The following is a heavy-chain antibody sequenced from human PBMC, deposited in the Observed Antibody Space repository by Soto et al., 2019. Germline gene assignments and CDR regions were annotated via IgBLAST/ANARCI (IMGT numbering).Heavy chain of an antibody. J-gene: IGHJ6*02. Sequence: GGSLRLSCAASGFTFSSYAMSWVRQAPGKGLEWVSAISGSGGSTYYADSVKGRFTISRDNSKNTLYLQMNSLRAEDTAVYYCAKEGLSGSYYRYYYGMDVCAQRTTVPV. V-gene: IGHV3-23*01. CDR2: ISGSGGST. CDR3: AKEGLSGSYYRYYYGMDV. D-gene: IGHD1-26*01. CDR1: GFTFSSYA.